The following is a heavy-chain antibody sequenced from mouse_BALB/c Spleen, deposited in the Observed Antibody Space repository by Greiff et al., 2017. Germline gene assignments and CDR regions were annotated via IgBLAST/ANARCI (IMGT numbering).Heavy chain of an antibody. V-gene: IGHV6-6*02. CDR3: TLTGTYWYFDV. Sequence: EVQGVESGGGLVQPGGSMKLSCVASGFTFSNYWMNWVRQSPEKGLEWVAEIRLKSNNYATHYAESVKGRFTISRDDSKSSVYLQMNNLRAEDTGIYYCTLTGTYWYFDVWGAGTTVTVSS. CDR2: IRLKSNNYAT. J-gene: IGHJ1*01. D-gene: IGHD4-1*01. CDR1: GFTFSNYW.